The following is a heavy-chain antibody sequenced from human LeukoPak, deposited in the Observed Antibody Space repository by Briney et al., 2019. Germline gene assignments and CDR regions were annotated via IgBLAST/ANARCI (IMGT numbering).Heavy chain of an antibody. J-gene: IGHJ4*02. CDR1: GFTFSDHY. Sequence: GGSLSLSCAAAGFTFSDHYLDWVRQAPGKGLEWVGRIRNKANSYTTEYAASVKGRFTISRDDSKNSLYLQMNSLTCEDTAVYYCAREWDSGSYYLGYFDYWGQGTLVTVSS. V-gene: IGHV3-72*01. D-gene: IGHD1-26*01. CDR2: IRNKANSYTT. CDR3: AREWDSGSYYLGYFDY.